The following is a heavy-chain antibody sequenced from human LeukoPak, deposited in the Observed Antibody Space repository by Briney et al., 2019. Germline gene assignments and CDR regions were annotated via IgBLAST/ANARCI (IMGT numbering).Heavy chain of an antibody. D-gene: IGHD6-13*01. CDR3: ARDRQGIAAAGNYFES. Sequence: GGSLRLSCAASGFTFSSYSMNWVRQAPGKGLEWVSAISSSSSYVYYADSVKGRFTISRDNAKNSLYLQMNSLRAEDTAVHYCARDRQGIAAAGNYFESWGAGNLVTASS. J-gene: IGHJ4*02. V-gene: IGHV3-21*01. CDR2: ISSSSSYV. CDR1: GFTFSSYS.